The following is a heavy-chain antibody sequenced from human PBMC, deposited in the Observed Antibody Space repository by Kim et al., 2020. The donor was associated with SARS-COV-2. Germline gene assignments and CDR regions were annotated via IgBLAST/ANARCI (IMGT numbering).Heavy chain of an antibody. CDR1: GFTVSSNY. CDR2: IYSGGST. CDR3: ARDLVAGTTEPDAFDI. V-gene: IGHV3-66*02. Sequence: GGSLRLSCAASGFTVSSNYMSWVRQAPGKGLEWVSVIYSGGSTYYADSVKGRFTISRDNSKNTLYLQMNSLRAEDTAVYYCARDLVAGTTEPDAFDIWGQGTMVTVSS. J-gene: IGHJ3*02. D-gene: IGHD1-7*01.